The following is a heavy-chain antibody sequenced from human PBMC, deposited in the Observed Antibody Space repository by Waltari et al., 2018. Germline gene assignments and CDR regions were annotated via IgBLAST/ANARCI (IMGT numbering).Heavy chain of an antibody. CDR2: IWYDGSNK. Sequence: QVQLVESGGGVVQPGRSLRLSCAASGFTFSSYGMHWVRPAPGKGLEWVAVIWYDGSNKYYADSVKGRFTISRDNSKNTLYLQMNSLRAEDTAVYYCAKDGLSTVTREYYFDYWGQGTLVTVSS. D-gene: IGHD4-4*01. V-gene: IGHV3-30*18. CDR1: GFTFSSYG. J-gene: IGHJ4*02. CDR3: AKDGLSTVTREYYFDY.